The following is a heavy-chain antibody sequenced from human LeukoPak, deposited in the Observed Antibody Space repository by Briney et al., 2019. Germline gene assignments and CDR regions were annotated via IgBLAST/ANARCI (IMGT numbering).Heavy chain of an antibody. CDR3: AKGPRYCTNGVCYSGVFDP. Sequence: GGSLRLSCAASGFTFDDYAMHWVRQAPGKGLEWVSLISGDGGSTYYADSVKRRFTISRDNSKNSLYLQMNSLRTEDTALYYCAKGPRYCTNGVCYSGVFDPWGQGTLVTVSS. CDR2: ISGDGGST. J-gene: IGHJ5*02. CDR1: GFTFDDYA. D-gene: IGHD2-8*01. V-gene: IGHV3-43*02.